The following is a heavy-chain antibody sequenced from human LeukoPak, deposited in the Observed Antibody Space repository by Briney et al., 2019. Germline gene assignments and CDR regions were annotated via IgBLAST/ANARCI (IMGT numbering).Heavy chain of an antibody. D-gene: IGHD2-2*01. V-gene: IGHV3-7*01. Sequence: GGSLRLSCAASGFTFSSYWMSWVRQAPGKGLEWVANMKQDGSETYYVDSVKGRFTISRDNAKNSLYLQMSSLRADDTAVYYRARDEYTSPCDYWGQGTLVTVSS. CDR1: GFTFSSYW. CDR3: ARDEYTSPCDY. CDR2: MKQDGSET. J-gene: IGHJ4*02.